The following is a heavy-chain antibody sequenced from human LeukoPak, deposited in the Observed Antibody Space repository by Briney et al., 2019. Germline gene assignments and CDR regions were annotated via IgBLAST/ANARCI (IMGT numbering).Heavy chain of an antibody. D-gene: IGHD2-21*01. CDR2: INHSGST. J-gene: IGHJ4*02. Sequence: SETLSLTCAVYGGSFSGYYWSWIRQPPGKGLEWIGEINHSGSTNYNPSLKSRVTISVETSKNHFSLKLRSVTAADTAVYYCARHILGNPYFDYWGQGTLVTGSS. CDR1: GGSFSGYY. CDR3: ARHILGNPYFDY. V-gene: IGHV4-34*01.